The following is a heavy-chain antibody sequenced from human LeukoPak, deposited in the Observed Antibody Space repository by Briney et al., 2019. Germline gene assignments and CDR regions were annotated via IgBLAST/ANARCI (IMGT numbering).Heavy chain of an antibody. Sequence: SETLSLTCTVSGVSISSSSSYWGWIRQPPGKGLEWIGSIYYSGNTYYNASLKSQVSISIDTSKNQFSLKLSSVTAADTAVYYCARGLWFGDENPPYFDYWGQGILVTVSS. D-gene: IGHD3-10*01. J-gene: IGHJ4*02. CDR2: IYYSGNT. CDR3: ARGLWFGDENPPYFDY. CDR1: GVSISSSSSY. V-gene: IGHV4-39*01.